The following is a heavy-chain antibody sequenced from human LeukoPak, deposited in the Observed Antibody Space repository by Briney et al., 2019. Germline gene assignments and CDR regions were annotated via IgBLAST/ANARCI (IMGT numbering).Heavy chain of an antibody. CDR2: IYYSGST. D-gene: IGHD6-19*01. J-gene: IGHJ4*02. V-gene: IGHV4-59*01. Sequence: SETLSLTCTVSGGSISSYYWSWIRQPPGKGLEWIGYIYYSGSTNYNPSLKGRVTISVDTSKNQFSLKLSSVTAADTAVYYCARRKWLVLDYWGQGTLVTVSS. CDR1: GGSISSYY. CDR3: ARRKWLVLDY.